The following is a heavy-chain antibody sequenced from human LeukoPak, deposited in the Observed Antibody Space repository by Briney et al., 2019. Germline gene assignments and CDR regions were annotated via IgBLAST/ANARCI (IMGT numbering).Heavy chain of an antibody. J-gene: IGHJ4*02. CDR3: AKEQRIRHCSEGVCTEGYYFDY. V-gene: IGHV3-23*01. D-gene: IGHD6-25*01. CDR1: GFSFNMFA. CDR2: VSRGGSST. Sequence: GGSLTLSCTGTGFSFNMFAINWVRQAPGQGLEWVSGVSRGGSSTNYADSVKGRFTVSRDRSTNTVVLQMNSLRPEDTALYYRAKEQRIRHCSEGVCTEGYYFDYWGQGTLVTVSS.